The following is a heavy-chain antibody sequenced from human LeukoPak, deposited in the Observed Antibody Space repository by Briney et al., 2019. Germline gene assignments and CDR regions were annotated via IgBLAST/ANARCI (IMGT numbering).Heavy chain of an antibody. D-gene: IGHD3-3*01. J-gene: IGHJ6*03. Sequence: ASVKVSCKASGYTFTRYYINWVRQATGQGLEWMGWINPNSGNTDYAQKFQGRVTMTRNTSISTAYMELRSLRSDDTAVYYCASGLVCPRFWPDDDFYYMDGASKGSTATAS. CDR3: ASGLVCPRFWPDDDFYYMDG. CDR2: INPNSGNT. CDR1: GYTFTRYY. V-gene: IGHV1-8*01.